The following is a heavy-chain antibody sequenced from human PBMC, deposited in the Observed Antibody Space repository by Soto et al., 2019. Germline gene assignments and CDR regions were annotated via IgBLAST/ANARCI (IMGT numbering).Heavy chain of an antibody. Sequence: DLVETGGGLIQPGGSPRLSCAVSGLTVTNNHMNWNWVRQAPGKGLEWVSVIYGADNDNTYYADSVRDRFTVSRDSSQNMVFLQMNDLRAEDTAVYYCARGGYDWGQGTLVTVSS. J-gene: IGHJ4*02. CDR1: GLTVTNNH. CDR3: ARGGYD. V-gene: IGHV3-53*02. D-gene: IGHD6-13*01. CDR2: IYGADNDNT.